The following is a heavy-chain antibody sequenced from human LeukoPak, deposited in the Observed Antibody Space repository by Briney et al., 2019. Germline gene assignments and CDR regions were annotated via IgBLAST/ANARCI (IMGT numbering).Heavy chain of an antibody. CDR3: ARDRGRLYCSSTSCPGWFDP. D-gene: IGHD2-2*01. Sequence: GGSLRLSCAASGFTFSSYEMNWVRQAPGKGLGWVSYISSSGSTIYYADSVKGRFTISRDNAKSSLYLQMNSLRAEDTAVYYCARDRGRLYCSSTSCPGWFDPWGQGTLATVSS. CDR1: GFTFSSYE. V-gene: IGHV3-48*03. J-gene: IGHJ5*02. CDR2: ISSSGSTI.